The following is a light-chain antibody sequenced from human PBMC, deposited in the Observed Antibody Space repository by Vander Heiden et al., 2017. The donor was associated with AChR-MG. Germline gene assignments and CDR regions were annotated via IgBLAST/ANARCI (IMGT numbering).Light chain of an antibody. Sequence: EIVMTQSPATLSASPGEGATLSCWASQSVTSNLAWYQQKPGQAPRLLIYDASTRATGIPVRFSGSGSGTEFTLTISSLQSEDFAVYYCQQDNDWPLTFGRGTKVEFK. CDR2: DAS. J-gene: IGKJ1*01. CDR1: QSVTSN. CDR3: QQDNDWPLT. V-gene: IGKV3-15*01.